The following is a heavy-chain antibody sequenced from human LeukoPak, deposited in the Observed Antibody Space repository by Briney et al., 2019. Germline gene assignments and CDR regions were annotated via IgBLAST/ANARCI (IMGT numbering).Heavy chain of an antibody. V-gene: IGHV3-21*01. CDR3: ARDLVVATGVDYYYYMDV. Sequence: PGGSLRLSCAASGFTFSSYSMNWVRQAPGKGLERVSSISSSSSYIYYADSVKGRFTISRDNAKNSLYLQMNSLRAEDTAVYYCARDLVVATGVDYYYYMDVWGKGTTVTVSS. J-gene: IGHJ6*03. CDR2: ISSSSSYI. CDR1: GFTFSSYS. D-gene: IGHD5-12*01.